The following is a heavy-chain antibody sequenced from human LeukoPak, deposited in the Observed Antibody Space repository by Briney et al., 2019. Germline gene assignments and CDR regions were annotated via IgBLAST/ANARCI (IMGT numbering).Heavy chain of an antibody. V-gene: IGHV1-2*02. CDR3: ARVLVPAAIGYGMDV. CDR1: GYTFTGHY. J-gene: IGHJ6*02. D-gene: IGHD2-2*01. Sequence: ASVKVSCKASGYTFTGHYMHWVRQAPGQGLEWMGWINPNSGGTNYAQKFQGRVTMTRDTSISTAYMELSRLRSDDTAVYYCARVLVPAAIGYGMDVWGQGTTVTVSS. CDR2: INPNSGGT.